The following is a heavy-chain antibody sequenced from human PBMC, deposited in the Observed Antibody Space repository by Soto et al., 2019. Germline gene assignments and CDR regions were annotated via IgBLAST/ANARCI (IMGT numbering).Heavy chain of an antibody. Sequence: QLQLQESGPGLVKPSETLSLTCTVSGGSLSSSHYYWGWIRQRPGKGLQWIGSIYYSGGTYNNPSLKSPDTISVDTSKNQFSLKLSSVTDADTSVYYCARDQGAVPGTGYYYGMDAWGQGTTVTVSS. CDR1: GGSLSSSHYY. J-gene: IGHJ6*02. CDR3: ARDQGAVPGTGYYYGMDA. D-gene: IGHD6-19*01. CDR2: IYYSGGT. V-gene: IGHV4-39*02.